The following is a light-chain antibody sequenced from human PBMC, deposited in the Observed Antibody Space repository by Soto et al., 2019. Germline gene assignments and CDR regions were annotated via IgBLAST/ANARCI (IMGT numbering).Light chain of an antibody. CDR1: SGSIASNY. CDR2: EDN. CDR3: QSYDATNQV. V-gene: IGLV6-57*01. Sequence: NFMLTQPHSVWESPGKTVIISCTRSSGSIASNYVQWYQQRPGSSPTTVIYEDNQRPSGVPDRFSGSIDSSSNSASLTISGLETEDEADYFCQSYDATNQVFGGGTKLTV. J-gene: IGLJ3*02.